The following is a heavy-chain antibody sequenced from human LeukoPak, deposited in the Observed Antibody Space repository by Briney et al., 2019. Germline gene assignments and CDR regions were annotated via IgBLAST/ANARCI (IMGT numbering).Heavy chain of an antibody. D-gene: IGHD2-2*01. Sequence: TSETLSLTCTVSVGPISSYYWSWIRQPPGKGLEGIGYIYYSGSTNYNPSLKSRVTISVDTSKNQFSLKLSSVTAADTAVYYCARGLEYQLLGPYFDYWGQGTLVTVSS. CDR1: VGPISSYY. CDR3: ARGLEYQLLGPYFDY. V-gene: IGHV4-59*01. J-gene: IGHJ4*02. CDR2: IYYSGST.